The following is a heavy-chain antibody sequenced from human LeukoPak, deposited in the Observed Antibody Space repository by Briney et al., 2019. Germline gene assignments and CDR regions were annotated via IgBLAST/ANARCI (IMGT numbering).Heavy chain of an antibody. CDR2: INPNSGGT. J-gene: IGHJ4*02. D-gene: IGHD4/OR15-4a*01. CDR1: GYTCTGYY. Sequence: GASVKVSCKASGYTCTGYYMHWVRQAPGQGLEWMGWINPNSGGTNYAQKLQGRVTMTTDTSTSTAYMELRSLRSDDTAVYYCARGRGTMVRTFDYWGQGTLVTVSS. V-gene: IGHV1-2*02. CDR3: ARGRGTMVRTFDY.